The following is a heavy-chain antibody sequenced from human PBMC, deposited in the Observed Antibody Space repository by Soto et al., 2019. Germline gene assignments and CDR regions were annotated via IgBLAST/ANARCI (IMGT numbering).Heavy chain of an antibody. V-gene: IGHV3-9*01. CDR2: INWNGVNK. CDR3: AKDVDRLGELWGYFQS. Sequence: SLGLSCTVSGFIFEDFAMHWVRQAPGQGLEWVSGINWNGVNKGYAESVLGRFTISRDNAKKSLYLDMNYLRPEDTALYFCAKDVDRLGELWGYFQSWGQGTMVTVSS. J-gene: IGHJ1*01. CDR1: GFIFEDFA. D-gene: IGHD3-16*01.